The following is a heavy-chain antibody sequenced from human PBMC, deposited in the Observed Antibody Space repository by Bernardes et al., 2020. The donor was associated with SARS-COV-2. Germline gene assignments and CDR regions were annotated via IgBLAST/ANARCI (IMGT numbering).Heavy chain of an antibody. J-gene: IGHJ4*02. CDR2: IKSETDGGTS. V-gene: IGHV3-15*01. Sequence: GSLRLSCVASGFSFTNAWMNWVRQAPGKGLEWVGRIKSETDGGTSDYAAAVKGRFTISRDDSRNTLYLQMNSLKPEDTGVYYCTTDPFWGQGTLVTVSS. CDR1: GFSFTNAW. CDR3: TTDPF.